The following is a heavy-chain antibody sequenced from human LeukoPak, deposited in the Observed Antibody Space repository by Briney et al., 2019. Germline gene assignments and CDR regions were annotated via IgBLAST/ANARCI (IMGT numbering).Heavy chain of an antibody. CDR3: AAASPHRIAVAGEY. Sequence: GGSLRLSCAASGFTFSSYWMSWVRQAPGKGLEWVANIKQDGSEKYYVDSVKGRFTISRDNAKKTLYLQMNSLRAEDTAVYYCAAASPHRIAVAGEYWGQGTLVTVSS. D-gene: IGHD6-13*01. CDR1: GFTFSSYW. J-gene: IGHJ4*02. CDR2: IKQDGSEK. V-gene: IGHV3-7*01.